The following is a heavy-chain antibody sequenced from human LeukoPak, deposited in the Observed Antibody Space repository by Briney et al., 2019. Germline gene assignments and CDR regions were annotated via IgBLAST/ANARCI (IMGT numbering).Heavy chain of an antibody. CDR3: TTALRWPHYYYYYYMDV. J-gene: IGHJ6*03. V-gene: IGHV3-15*01. Sequence: PGGSLRLSCAASGFTFSNAWMSWVRQAPGKGLEWVGRIKSKTDGGTTDYAAPVKGRFTISRDDSKNTLYLQMNSLKTEDTAVYYCTTALRWPHYYYYYYMDVWGKGTTVTVSS. CDR1: GFTFSNAW. D-gene: IGHD4-23*01. CDR2: IKSKTDGGTT.